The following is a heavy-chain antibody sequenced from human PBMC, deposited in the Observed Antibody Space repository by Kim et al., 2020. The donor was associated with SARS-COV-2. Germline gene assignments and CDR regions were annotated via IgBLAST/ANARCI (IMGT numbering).Heavy chain of an antibody. CDR3: ARRSLGQGSFDY. Sequence: ASVKVSCKASGYTFTSYYMHWVRQAPGQGLEWMGINNPSGGSTSYAQKFQGRVTMTRDTSTSTVYMELSSLRSEHTAVYYCARRSLGQGSFDYWGQGTLVTVSS. CDR1: GYTFTSYY. V-gene: IGHV1-46*01. J-gene: IGHJ4*02. D-gene: IGHD3-10*01. CDR2: NNPSGGST.